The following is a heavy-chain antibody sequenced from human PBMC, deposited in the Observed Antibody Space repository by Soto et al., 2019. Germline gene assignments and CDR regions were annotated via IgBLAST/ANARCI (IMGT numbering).Heavy chain of an antibody. CDR2: IKQDGSEK. Sequence: EVQLVESGGGLVQPGGSLRLSCAASGFTFSSYWMSWVRQAPGKGLEWVANIKQDGSEKYYVDSVKGRFTISRDNAKNSLYLQMNSLRPEDTAVYYCARDGIAVAGIGGAFDIWGQGTMVTVSS. CDR3: ARDGIAVAGIGGAFDI. V-gene: IGHV3-7*01. D-gene: IGHD6-19*01. CDR1: GFTFSSYW. J-gene: IGHJ3*02.